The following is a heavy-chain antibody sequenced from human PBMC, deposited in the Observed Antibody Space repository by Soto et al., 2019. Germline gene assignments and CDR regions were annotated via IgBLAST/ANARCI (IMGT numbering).Heavy chain of an antibody. CDR2: IIPIFGTA. V-gene: IGHV1-69*12. CDR1: GGTFSSYA. D-gene: IGHD6-6*01. CDR3: ASRGYSSSSPYYYGMDV. Sequence: QVQLVQSGAEVKKPGSSVKVSCKASGGTFSSYAISWVRQAPGQGLEWMGGIIPIFGTANYAQKFQGGVTITADESTSTAYMELSSLRSEDTAVYYCASRGYSSSSPYYYGMDVWGQGTTVTVSS. J-gene: IGHJ6*02.